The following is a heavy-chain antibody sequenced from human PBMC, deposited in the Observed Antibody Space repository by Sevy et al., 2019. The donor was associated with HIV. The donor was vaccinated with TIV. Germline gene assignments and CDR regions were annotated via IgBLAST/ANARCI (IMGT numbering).Heavy chain of an antibody. CDR1: DGSIRTSNW. V-gene: IGHV4-4*01. Sequence: SETLSLTCAVSDGSIRTSNWWSWVRQSPGKGLEWLGEIYHSGTTNRNPSLKSRLTISIDKSKNQFSLKLTSVTAADTAVYCCARLTGGVDSGFQHWGQGTLVTVSS. CDR2: IYHSGTT. J-gene: IGHJ1*01. D-gene: IGHD3-16*01. CDR3: ARLTGGVDSGFQH.